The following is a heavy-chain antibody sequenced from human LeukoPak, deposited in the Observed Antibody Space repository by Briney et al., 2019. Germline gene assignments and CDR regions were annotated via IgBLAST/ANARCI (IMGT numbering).Heavy chain of an antibody. Sequence: SETLSPTCTVSGGSISDYYWSWIRQPPGKGLEWIGYISYSGNTNYNPSLRSRVIMSVDTSKSQFSLKLSSVTAADTAVYYCARRVDYYYGMDVWGQGTTVTVSS. D-gene: IGHD2-15*01. CDR2: ISYSGNT. CDR3: ARRVDYYYGMDV. CDR1: GGSISDYY. J-gene: IGHJ6*02. V-gene: IGHV4-59*08.